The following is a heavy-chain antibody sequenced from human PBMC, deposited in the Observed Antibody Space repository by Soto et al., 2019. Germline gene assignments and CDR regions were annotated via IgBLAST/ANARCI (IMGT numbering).Heavy chain of an antibody. CDR3: ARVRQLVGYFYSFMDV. V-gene: IGHV1-18*01. CDR2: VSAYNGDT. D-gene: IGHD6-6*01. CDR1: GYTFTNYG. J-gene: IGHJ6*03. Sequence: QVQLLQSGAEGKKPGASVKVSCKASGYTFTNYGITWVRQAPGQGLEWMGWVSAYNGDTHYTQRLQGRVTMTTGTSTSTADMELRGLRSVDTAVYYWARVRQLVGYFYSFMDVWGKGTTVTVSS.